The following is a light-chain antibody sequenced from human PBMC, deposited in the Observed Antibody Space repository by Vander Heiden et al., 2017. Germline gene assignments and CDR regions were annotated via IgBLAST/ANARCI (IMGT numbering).Light chain of an antibody. CDR2: DDS. CDR1: NIGSKS. CDR3: QVWDSSSDQYV. J-gene: IGLJ1*01. V-gene: IGLV3-21*03. Sequence: SYVLTQPPSVSVAPGKTARITCGGNNIGSKSVHWYQQKPGQAPVLVVDDDSDRPSGIPERFSGSNSGKTATLTISRVEAGDEADYDCQVWDSSSDQYVFGTGTKVTVL.